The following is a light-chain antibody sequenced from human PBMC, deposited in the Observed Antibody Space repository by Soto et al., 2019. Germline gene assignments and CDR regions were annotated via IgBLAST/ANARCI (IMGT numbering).Light chain of an antibody. CDR1: QSISGW. CDR3: QQYYSYSGP. J-gene: IGKJ1*01. CDR2: DAS. Sequence: DIQMTQSPSTLSASVGDRVTITCRASQSISGWLAWYQQKPGKAPKLLIYDASSLESGVPARFSGSGSGTDFTLNISSLQPDEFATYYCQQYYSYSGPFGQGTKVEIK. V-gene: IGKV1-5*01.